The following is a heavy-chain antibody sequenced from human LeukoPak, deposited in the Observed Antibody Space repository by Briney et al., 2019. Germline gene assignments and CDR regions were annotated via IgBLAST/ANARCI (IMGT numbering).Heavy chain of an antibody. CDR2: IYTSGST. D-gene: IGHD3-22*01. V-gene: IGHV4-4*07. CDR1: GGSISSYY. CDR3: ATGDSSGLEYYFDY. Sequence: PSETLSLTCTVSGGSISSYYWSWIRQPAGKGLEWIGRIYTSGSTNYNPSLKSRVTMSVDTSKNQFSLKLSSVTAADTAVYYCATGDSSGLEYYFDYWGQGTLVTVSS. J-gene: IGHJ4*02.